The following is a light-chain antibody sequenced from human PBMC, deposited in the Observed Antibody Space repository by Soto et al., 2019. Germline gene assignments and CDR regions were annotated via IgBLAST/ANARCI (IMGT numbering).Light chain of an antibody. V-gene: IGKV1D-12*01. Sequence: DIQMTQSPSSVSASVGDRFTISCQASQGISRSLAWYQQKPGKAPKLLIYASSSLQSGVPSRFSGSGFGTDLTLTISSRQPEDSAIYFCQQADTFPINFGQGTRLEI. CDR3: QQADTFPIN. CDR1: QGISRS. CDR2: ASS. J-gene: IGKJ5*01.